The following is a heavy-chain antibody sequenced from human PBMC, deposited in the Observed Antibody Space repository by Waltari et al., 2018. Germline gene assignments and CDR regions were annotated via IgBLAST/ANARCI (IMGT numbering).Heavy chain of an antibody. V-gene: IGHV1-18*01. D-gene: IGHD3-22*01. CDR2: FSGNNGNT. CDR3: ARARYYYDAGVFEI. CDR1: GDTFSNYC. Sequence: QVQVLQSGAEVKKPGSSVRVPCKASGDTFSNYCITSVRQALGQGLGWMGWFSGNNGNTKYEQEVKDRVTMTTDTAKGTVYVDLRCLSSDDTAVYDCARARYYYDAGVFEIWGQGTTVVVSS. J-gene: IGHJ3*02.